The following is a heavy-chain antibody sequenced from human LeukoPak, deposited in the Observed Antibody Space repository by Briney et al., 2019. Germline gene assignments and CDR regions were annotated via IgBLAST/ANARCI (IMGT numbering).Heavy chain of an antibody. CDR2: ISSSSSTI. Sequence: PGGSLRLSCAASGFTFSSYSMNWVRQAPGKGLEWVSYISSSSSTIYYADSVKGRFTISRDNANNSLYLQMNNLRTEDTAIYYCARLVSNWFDPWGQGTLVTVSS. V-gene: IGHV3-48*04. CDR3: ARLVSNWFDP. J-gene: IGHJ5*02. D-gene: IGHD1-26*01. CDR1: GFTFSSYS.